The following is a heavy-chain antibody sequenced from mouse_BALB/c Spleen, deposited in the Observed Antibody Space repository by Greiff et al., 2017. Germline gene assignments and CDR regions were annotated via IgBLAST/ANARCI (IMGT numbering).Heavy chain of an antibody. CDR2: IWGDGST. D-gene: IGHD1-1*01. Sequence: VKLMESGPGLVAPSQSLSITCTVSGFSLTGYGVNWVRQPPGKGLEWLGMIWGDGSTDYNSALKSRLSLSKDNSKSQVFLKMNSLQTDDTARYYCARGDYYGSSSAFDYWGQGTTLTVSS. J-gene: IGHJ2*01. CDR1: GFSLTGYG. CDR3: ARGDYYGSSSAFDY. V-gene: IGHV2-6-7*01.